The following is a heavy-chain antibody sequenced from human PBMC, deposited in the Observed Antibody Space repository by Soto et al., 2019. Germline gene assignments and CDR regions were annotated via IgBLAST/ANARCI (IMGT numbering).Heavy chain of an antibody. CDR1: GFSISSGDYY. Sequence: SETLSLTCTVSGFSISSGDYYWIWIRQPPGKGLEWIGYIYYSGSTYYNPSLKSRVTISVDTSKNQFSLKLSSVTAADTAVYYCARVGYYDSSGYFPDYWGQGTLVTVSS. CDR3: ARVGYYDSSGYFPDY. D-gene: IGHD3-22*01. J-gene: IGHJ4*02. CDR2: IYYSGST. V-gene: IGHV4-30-4*01.